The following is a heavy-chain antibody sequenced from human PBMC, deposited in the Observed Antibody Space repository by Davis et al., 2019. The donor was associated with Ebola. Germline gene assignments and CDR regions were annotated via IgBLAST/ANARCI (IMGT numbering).Heavy chain of an antibody. D-gene: IGHD4-17*01. V-gene: IGHV3-30*02. CDR2: IRYDGSNK. J-gene: IGHJ5*02. CDR3: AKRDDYGDYDWFDP. Sequence: PGGSLRLSCAASGFTFSNYGMHWVRQAPGKGLEWVAFIRYDGSNKYYADSVKGRFTISRDNSKNTLYLQMNSLRAEDTAVYYCAKRDDYGDYDWFDPWGQGTLVTVSS. CDR1: GFTFSNYG.